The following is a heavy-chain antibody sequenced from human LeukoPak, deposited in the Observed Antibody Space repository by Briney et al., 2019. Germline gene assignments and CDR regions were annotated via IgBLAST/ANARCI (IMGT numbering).Heavy chain of an antibody. CDR1: GGPIRTYQ. Sequence: PSETLSLTCTVSGGPIRTYQWSWIRQPPGKGLEWIGNIHYSGSANYNPSLKSRVIISVDTSKNQFSLKLSPVTAADTAVYYCARVRGYYDSSGFENNGYFDLWGRGTLVTVSS. CDR2: IHYSGSA. V-gene: IGHV4-59*01. CDR3: ARVRGYYDSSGFENNGYFDL. J-gene: IGHJ2*01. D-gene: IGHD3-22*01.